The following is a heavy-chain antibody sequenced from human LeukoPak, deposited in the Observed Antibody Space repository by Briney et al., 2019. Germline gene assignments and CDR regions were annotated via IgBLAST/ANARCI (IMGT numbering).Heavy chain of an antibody. V-gene: IGHV3-21*01. J-gene: IGHJ4*02. Sequence: GGSLRLSCAASGFTFSSYSMNWVRQAPGKGLEWVSSISSSSSYIYYADSVKGRFTISRDNAKNSLYLQMNSLRAEDTAVYYCAKAFYSSGWYPDYWGQGTLVTVSS. CDR3: AKAFYSSGWYPDY. D-gene: IGHD6-19*01. CDR1: GFTFSSYS. CDR2: ISSSSSYI.